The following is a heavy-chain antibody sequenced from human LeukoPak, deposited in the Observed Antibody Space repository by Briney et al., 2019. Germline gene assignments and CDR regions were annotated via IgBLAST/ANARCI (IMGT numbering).Heavy chain of an antibody. V-gene: IGHV3-23*01. Sequence: GGSLRLSCEVSGFTFSNYDMTWVRQAPGKGLEWVAGISDKGATTHYAEYLQGRFTVSRDNSRNTLYLQMNSLRVDDTAVYYCANAGGGTTVTPFDYWGQGTLVTVSS. D-gene: IGHD4-17*01. CDR2: ISDKGATT. CDR1: GFTFSNYD. CDR3: ANAGGGTTVTPFDY. J-gene: IGHJ4*02.